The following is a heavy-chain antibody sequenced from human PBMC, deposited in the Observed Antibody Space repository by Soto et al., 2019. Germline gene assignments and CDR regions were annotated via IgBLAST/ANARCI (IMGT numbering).Heavy chain of an antibody. Sequence: GGSLRLSCAASGFTFSSYEMNWVRQAPGKGLEWVSYISSSGTTIYYADSVKGRFTISRDNAENSLYLQMNSLRAEDTAVYYCAREGWNDVMGCFDYWGPGTLVTVSS. V-gene: IGHV3-48*03. D-gene: IGHD1-1*01. J-gene: IGHJ4*02. CDR1: GFTFSSYE. CDR2: ISSSGTTI. CDR3: AREGWNDVMGCFDY.